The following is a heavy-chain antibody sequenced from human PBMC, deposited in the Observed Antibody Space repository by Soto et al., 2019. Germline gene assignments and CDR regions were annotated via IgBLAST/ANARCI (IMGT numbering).Heavy chain of an antibody. J-gene: IGHJ6*02. CDR1: GFTFSSYW. Sequence: GGSLRLSCAASGFTFSSYWMHWVRQAPGKGLVWVSRINSDGSSTSYADSVKGRFTISRDNAKNTLYLQMNSLRAEDTAVYYCARTHVDTIFGVVIFHPAPGRYYYGMDVRGQGTTVTGSS. CDR2: INSDGSST. V-gene: IGHV3-74*01. CDR3: ARTHVDTIFGVVIFHPAPGRYYYGMDV. D-gene: IGHD3-3*01.